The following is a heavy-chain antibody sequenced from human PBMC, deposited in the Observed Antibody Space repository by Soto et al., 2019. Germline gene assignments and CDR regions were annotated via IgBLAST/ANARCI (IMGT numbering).Heavy chain of an antibody. D-gene: IGHD6-25*01. CDR1: GFNFGNYA. J-gene: IGHJ4*02. CDR2: INWNSDKV. Sequence: VLLVESGGGLVQPGRSLRLSCAASGFNFGNYAMHWVRQAPGQGLEWVAAINWNSDKVAYADSVLGRFTILRDSAKNSLHLQMTDLTTEDTALYYCAKDKGGTPYYIDSWGQGILVTVSS. CDR3: AKDKGGTPYYIDS. V-gene: IGHV3-9*01.